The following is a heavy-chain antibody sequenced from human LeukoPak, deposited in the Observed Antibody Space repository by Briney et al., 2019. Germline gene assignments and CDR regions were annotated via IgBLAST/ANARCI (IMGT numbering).Heavy chain of an antibody. Sequence: GESLTLSCAASGCTFNSHGMHWVRQPPGKGLEWVAAIWFDGSVNHYSDAVKGGFISSKDNSLHTQYLQMNSLRVEDTAIYYCAKDTAVQFLEPAFWGQGTLVTVFS. D-gene: IGHD3-3*01. V-gene: IGHV3-33*06. CDR3: AKDTAVQFLEPAF. CDR1: GCTFNSHG. J-gene: IGHJ4*02. CDR2: IWFDGSVN.